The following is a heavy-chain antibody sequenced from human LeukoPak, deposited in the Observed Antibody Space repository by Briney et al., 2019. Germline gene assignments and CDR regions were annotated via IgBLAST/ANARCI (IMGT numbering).Heavy chain of an antibody. D-gene: IGHD6-19*01. V-gene: IGHV4-34*01. CDR2: INHSGST. Sequence: SETLSLTCAVYGGSFSGYYWSWIRQPPGKGLEWIGEINHSGSTNYNPSLKSRVTISVDTSKNQFSLKLSSVTAADTAVYYCASTASYSSGWYGFFDYWGQGTLVTVSS. CDR1: GGSFSGYY. CDR3: ASTASYSSGWYGFFDY. J-gene: IGHJ4*02.